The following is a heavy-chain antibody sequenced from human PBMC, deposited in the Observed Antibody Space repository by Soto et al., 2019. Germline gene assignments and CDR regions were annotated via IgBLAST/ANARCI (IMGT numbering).Heavy chain of an antibody. CDR2: IHYSGST. CDR3: ASTKDETLYFDY. CDR1: GDSISITSYY. Sequence: SETLSLTCTVSGDSISITSYYWGWVRQPPGKGLEWIGSIHYSGSTHYNPSLQSRVTIPGDASKKQFSLKLRSVTAADTAVYYCASTKDETLYFDYWGQGTLVTVSS. V-gene: IGHV4-39*01. J-gene: IGHJ4*02. D-gene: IGHD2-15*01.